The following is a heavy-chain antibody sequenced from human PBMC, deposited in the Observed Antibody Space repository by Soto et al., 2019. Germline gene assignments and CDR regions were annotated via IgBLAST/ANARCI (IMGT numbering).Heavy chain of an antibody. CDR3: ARGPEYYAFWSGYYTGPPWFDP. Sequence: EVQLVESGGGLVQPGGSLRLSCAASGFTFSSYEMNWVRQAPGKGLEWVSYISSSGSTIYYADSVKGRFTISRDNAKNSLYLQMNSLRAEDTAVYYCARGPEYYAFWSGYYTGPPWFDPWGQGTLVTVSS. CDR2: ISSSGSTI. J-gene: IGHJ5*02. V-gene: IGHV3-48*03. CDR1: GFTFSSYE. D-gene: IGHD3-3*01.